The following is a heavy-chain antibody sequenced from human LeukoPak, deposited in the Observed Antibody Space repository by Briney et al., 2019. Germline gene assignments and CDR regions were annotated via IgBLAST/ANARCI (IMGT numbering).Heavy chain of an antibody. D-gene: IGHD7-27*01. J-gene: IGHJ4*02. Sequence: PSETLSLTCTVSGGSISSYYWSWIRQPPGKGLEWIGYIYYSGSTNYNPSLKSRVTISVDTSKNQFSLKLSYGTAADTAVYFCARESSWGNFDYWGQGTLVTVSS. CDR1: GGSISSYY. CDR2: IYYSGST. V-gene: IGHV4-59*01. CDR3: ARESSWGNFDY.